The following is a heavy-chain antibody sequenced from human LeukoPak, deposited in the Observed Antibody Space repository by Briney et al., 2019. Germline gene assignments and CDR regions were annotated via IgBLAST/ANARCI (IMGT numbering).Heavy chain of an antibody. D-gene: IGHD3-3*01. V-gene: IGHV4-61*01. CDR1: GGSISSSSYY. Sequence: SETLFLTCTVSGGSISSSSYYWGWIRQPPGKGLEWIGYIYYRGSTNYNPSLKSRVAISLDTSKNQFSLKLNSVTAADTAVYYCAREGVVKGYFDYWGQGTLVTVSS. CDR2: IYYRGST. J-gene: IGHJ4*02. CDR3: AREGVVKGYFDY.